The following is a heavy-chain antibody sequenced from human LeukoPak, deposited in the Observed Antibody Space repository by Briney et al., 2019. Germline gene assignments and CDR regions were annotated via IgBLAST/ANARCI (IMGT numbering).Heavy chain of an antibody. D-gene: IGHD3-3*01. CDR1: GGSFSGYY. J-gene: IGHJ4*02. V-gene: IGHV4-34*01. CDR2: INHSGST. Sequence: RTSETLSLTCAVYGGSFSGYYWSWIRQPPGEGLEWIGEINHSGSTNYNPSPKSRVTISVDTSKNQFSLKLSSVTAADTAVYYCARGLGYYDFWSGYYDYWGQGTLVTVSS. CDR3: ARGLGYYDFWSGYYDY.